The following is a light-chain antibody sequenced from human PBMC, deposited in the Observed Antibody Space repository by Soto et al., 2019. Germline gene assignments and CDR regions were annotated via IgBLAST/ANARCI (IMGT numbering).Light chain of an antibody. CDR2: DVS. V-gene: IGLV2-14*01. CDR1: SSDVGDYNS. CDR3: CSFAGGTNLV. Sequence: QSALTQPASVSGSPGQSITISCTGTSSDVGDYNSVSWYQQHPGKAPKLMIYDVSNRPSGVSNRFSGSKSGNTASLTISGLQAEDEADYYCCSFAGGTNLVFGTGTKVTVL. J-gene: IGLJ1*01.